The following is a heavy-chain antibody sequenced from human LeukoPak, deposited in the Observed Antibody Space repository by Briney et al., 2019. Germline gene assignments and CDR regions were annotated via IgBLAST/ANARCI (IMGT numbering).Heavy chain of an antibody. V-gene: IGHV4-34*01. CDR3: AGLKSWGGAS. D-gene: IGHD7-27*01. J-gene: IGHJ4*02. CDR1: GGSFSGYY. CDR2: INHSGST. Sequence: SETLSLTCAVYGGSFSGYYWSWIRQPPGKGLEWIGEINHSGSTSYNPSLKSRVTISVDTSKNQFSLKLSSVTAADTAVYYCAGLKSWGGASWGQGTLVNVS.